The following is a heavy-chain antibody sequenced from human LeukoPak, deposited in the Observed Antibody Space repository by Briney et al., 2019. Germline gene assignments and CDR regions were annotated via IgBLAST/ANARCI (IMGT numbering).Heavy chain of an antibody. Sequence: ASVTVSCKASGYTFTVYYMHWVRQAPGQGREWMGWINPNSGGTNYAQKFQGRVTMTRDTSISTAYMELRSLRSDDTAMYYCARRGGKNYGDYLLYYYYMDVWGKGTTVTVSS. CDR1: GYTFTVYY. CDR2: INPNSGGT. CDR3: ARRGGKNYGDYLLYYYYMDV. D-gene: IGHD4-17*01. J-gene: IGHJ6*03. V-gene: IGHV1-2*02.